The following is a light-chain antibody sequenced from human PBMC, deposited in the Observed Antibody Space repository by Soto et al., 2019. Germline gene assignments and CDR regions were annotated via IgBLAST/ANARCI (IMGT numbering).Light chain of an antibody. CDR2: GAS. V-gene: IGKV3-20*01. CDR1: QSVSSSY. J-gene: IGKJ1*01. Sequence: EIVLTQSPGTLSLSPGERATLSFRSSQSVSSSYLAWYQQKPGQAPRLLIYGASSRATGIPDRFSGSGSGTDFTLTISRLEPEDFAVYYCQQYDISPWKFGQGTKVDIK. CDR3: QQYDISPWK.